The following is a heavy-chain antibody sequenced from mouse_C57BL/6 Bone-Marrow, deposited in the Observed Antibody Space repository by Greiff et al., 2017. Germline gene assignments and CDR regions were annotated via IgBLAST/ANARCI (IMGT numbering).Heavy chain of an antibody. CDR3: ARSGLRQAAGFAY. Sequence: VQLQQPGAELVRPGSSVKLSCKASGYTFTSYWMHWVKQRPIQGLEWIGNIDPSDSETHYNQKFKDKATLTVDKSSSTAYMQLSSLTSEDSAVYYCARSGLRQAAGFAYWGQGTLVTVSA. V-gene: IGHV1-52*01. J-gene: IGHJ3*01. CDR1: GYTFTSYW. CDR2: IDPSDSET. D-gene: IGHD2-2*01.